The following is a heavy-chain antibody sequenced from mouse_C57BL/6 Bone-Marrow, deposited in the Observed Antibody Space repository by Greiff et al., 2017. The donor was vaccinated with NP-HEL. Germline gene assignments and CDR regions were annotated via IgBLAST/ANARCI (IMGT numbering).Heavy chain of an antibody. J-gene: IGHJ1*03. Sequence: QVQLQQSGPGLVKPSQSLFLTCSITGFPITSGYYWIWIRQSPGKPLEWMGYITHSGETFYNPSLQSPISITRETSKNQFFLQLNSVTTEDTAMYYCAGDPSGHWYFDVWGTGTTVTVSS. CDR2: ITHSGET. CDR3: AGDPSGHWYFDV. V-gene: IGHV12-3*01. CDR1: GFPITSGYY. D-gene: IGHD3-1*01.